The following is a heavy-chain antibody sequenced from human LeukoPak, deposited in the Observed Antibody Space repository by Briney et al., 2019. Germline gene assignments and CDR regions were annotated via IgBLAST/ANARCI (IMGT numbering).Heavy chain of an antibody. CDR1: GFTFSSYG. CDR2: IRYDGSNK. CDR3: AKDLDRYCSGGSCYADY. D-gene: IGHD2-15*01. Sequence: GGSLRLSCAASGFTFSSYGMHWVRQAPGKGLEWVAFIRYDGSNKYYADSVKGRFTISRDNSKNTLYLQMNSLRAEDTAVYYCAKDLDRYCSGGSCYADYWGQGILVTVSS. J-gene: IGHJ4*02. V-gene: IGHV3-30*02.